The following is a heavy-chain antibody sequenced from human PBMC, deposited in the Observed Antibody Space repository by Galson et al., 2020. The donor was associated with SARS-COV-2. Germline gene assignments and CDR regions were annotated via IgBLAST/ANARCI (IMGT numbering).Heavy chain of an antibody. CDR3: VRSDYSDYGVVDF. V-gene: IGHV4-38-2*02. CDR1: GYSINNDAY. Sequence: SETLSLTCSVSGYSINNDAYWGWIRQSPGKGLYWIVNFHQSGYTYYTPSLRSRVTISGDTSKNQFSLKLKSVTAADMAMYYCVRSDYSDYGVVDFWGQGALVTVSS. D-gene: IGHD4-17*01. J-gene: IGHJ4*02. CDR2: FHQSGYT.